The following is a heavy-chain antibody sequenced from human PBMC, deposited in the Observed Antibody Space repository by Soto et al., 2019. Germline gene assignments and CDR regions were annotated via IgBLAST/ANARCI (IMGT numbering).Heavy chain of an antibody. Sequence: GGSLRLSCAASGFTFSSYWMSWVRQAPGKGLEWVANIKQDGSEKYYVDSVKGRFTISRDNAKNSLYLQMNSLRAEDTAVYYCARDRWELIYYYGMDVWGQGTTVT. D-gene: IGHD1-26*01. CDR3: ARDRWELIYYYGMDV. CDR1: GFTFSSYW. CDR2: IKQDGSEK. J-gene: IGHJ6*02. V-gene: IGHV3-7*03.